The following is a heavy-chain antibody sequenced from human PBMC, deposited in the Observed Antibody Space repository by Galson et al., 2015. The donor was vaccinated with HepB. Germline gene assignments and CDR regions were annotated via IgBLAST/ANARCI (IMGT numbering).Heavy chain of an antibody. D-gene: IGHD2-2*02. CDR1: GFTFSSYS. V-gene: IGHV3-21*01. J-gene: IGHJ4*02. Sequence: SLRLSCAASGFTFSSYSMNWVRQAPGKGLEWVSSISSSSSYIYYADSVKGRFTISRDNAKNSLYLQMNSLRAEDTAVYYCATTIVVVPAAITGAAGTDYWGQGTLVTVSS. CDR2: ISSSSSYI. CDR3: ATTIVVVPAAITGAAGTDY.